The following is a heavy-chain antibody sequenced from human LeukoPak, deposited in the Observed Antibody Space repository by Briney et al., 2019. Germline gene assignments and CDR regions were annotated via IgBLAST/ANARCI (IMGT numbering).Heavy chain of an antibody. D-gene: IGHD2-2*01. V-gene: IGHV3-30*09. Sequence: GGSLRLSCAASGFTFSSYAMHWVRQAPGKGLEWVAVISYDGSNKYYADSVKGRFAISRDNSKNTLYLQMNSLRAEDTAVYYCARSIVVVPAAISYYFDYWGQGTLVTVSS. CDR1: GFTFSSYA. CDR3: ARSIVVVPAAISYYFDY. J-gene: IGHJ4*02. CDR2: ISYDGSNK.